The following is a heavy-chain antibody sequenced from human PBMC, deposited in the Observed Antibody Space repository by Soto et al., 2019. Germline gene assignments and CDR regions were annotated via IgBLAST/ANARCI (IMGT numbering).Heavy chain of an antibody. J-gene: IGHJ4*02. CDR3: AKGRLAVAAFLDY. CDR2: ISGSGGSP. Sequence: GGSLRLSCAASGFTFSSYAMSWVRQAPGKGLEWVSAISGSGGSPSYADSVQGRFSISRDNSKNTLYLQMNSLRAEDTAVYYCAKGRLAVAAFLDYWGQGTLVTVS. D-gene: IGHD6-19*01. CDR1: GFTFSSYA. V-gene: IGHV3-23*01.